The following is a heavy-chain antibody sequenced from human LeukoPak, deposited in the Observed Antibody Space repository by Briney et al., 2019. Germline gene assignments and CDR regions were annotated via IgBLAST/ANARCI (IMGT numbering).Heavy chain of an antibody. CDR3: ANGGQEYFQH. CDR1: GFTFISYG. CDR2: IWYDGINK. Sequence: GGSLRLSCAASGFTFISYGMHWVRQAPGKGLEWVAVIWYDGINKNYADSVKGRFTISRDNSKNTLYLQMNSLRAEDTAVYYCANGGQEYFQHWGQGTLVTVSS. V-gene: IGHV3-33*06. D-gene: IGHD3-16*01. J-gene: IGHJ1*01.